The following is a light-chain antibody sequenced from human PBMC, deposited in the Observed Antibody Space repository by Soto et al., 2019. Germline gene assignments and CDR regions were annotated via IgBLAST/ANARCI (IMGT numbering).Light chain of an antibody. CDR1: QSVSNNY. J-gene: IGKJ4*01. CDR2: GAS. Sequence: EIVLMQSPGTLSLSPGERATLSCRASQSVSNNYVAWYQQKPGQAPRLLIAGASSRATGIPDRFSGSGSGTDFTLTISRLEPEDFAVYYCQQYGSSPPLPFGGGTKVDI. CDR3: QQYGSSPPLP. V-gene: IGKV3-20*01.